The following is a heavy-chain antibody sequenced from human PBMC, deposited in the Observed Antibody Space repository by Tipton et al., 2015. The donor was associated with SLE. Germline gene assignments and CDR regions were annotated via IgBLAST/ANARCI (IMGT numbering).Heavy chain of an antibody. CDR3: VKGYSSSSGTFDI. Sequence: LSLTCAASGFTFDDYAMHWVRQAPGKGLEWVSGISWNSGSIGYADSVKGRFTISRDNSRNSLYLQMNSLRAEDTAVYYCVKGYSSSSGTFDIWGQGTMVTVSS. J-gene: IGHJ3*02. CDR2: ISWNSGSI. CDR1: GFTFDDYA. D-gene: IGHD6-6*01. V-gene: IGHV3-9*01.